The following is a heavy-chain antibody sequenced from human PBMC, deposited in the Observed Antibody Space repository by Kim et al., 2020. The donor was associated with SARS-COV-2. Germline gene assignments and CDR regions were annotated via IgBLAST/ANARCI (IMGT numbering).Heavy chain of an antibody. CDR2: GGT. CDR3: ACIAVAGDY. V-gene: IGHV1-2*02. J-gene: IGHJ4*02. D-gene: IGHD6-19*01. Sequence: GGTNYAQKFQGRATMTRDTSISTACMELSRLRSDDTAVYYCACIAVAGDYWGQGTLVTVSS.